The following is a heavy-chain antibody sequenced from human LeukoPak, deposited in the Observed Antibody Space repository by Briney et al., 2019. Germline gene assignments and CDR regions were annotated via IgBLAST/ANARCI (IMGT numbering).Heavy chain of an antibody. D-gene: IGHD6-19*01. V-gene: IGHV1-2*02. CDR2: INPDSGGT. CDR3: ARVPFYSSGNKTHRVDY. Sequence: ASVKVSCKASGYTFTGYYIHWVRQAPGQGLGWMGWINPDSGGTNYAQKFQGRVTMTRDTSIRTAYMELSRLRSDDTAVYYCARVPFYSSGNKTHRVDYWGPGTLGTLSP. J-gene: IGHJ4*02. CDR1: GYTFTGYY.